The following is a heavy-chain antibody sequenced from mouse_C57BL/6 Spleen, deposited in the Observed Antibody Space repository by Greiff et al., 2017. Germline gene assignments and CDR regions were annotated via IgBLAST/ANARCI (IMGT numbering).Heavy chain of an antibody. CDR1: GYTFTSYW. V-gene: IGHV1-7*01. CDR3: ARGFTTVVATDVFDY. J-gene: IGHJ2*01. D-gene: IGHD1-1*01. Sequence: VQRVESGAELAKPGASVKLSCKASGYTFTSYWMHWVKQRPGQGLEWIGYINPSSGYTKYNQKFKDKATLTADKSSSTAYMQLSSLTYEDSAVYYCARGFTTVVATDVFDYWGQGTTLTVSS. CDR2: INPSSGYT.